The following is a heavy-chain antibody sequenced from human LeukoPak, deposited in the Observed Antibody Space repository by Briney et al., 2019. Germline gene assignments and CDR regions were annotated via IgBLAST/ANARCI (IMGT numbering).Heavy chain of an antibody. CDR2: INHSGST. CDR1: GGSFSGYY. V-gene: IGHV4-34*01. Sequence: SETLSLTCAVYGGSFSGYYWSWIRQPPGKGLEWIGEINHSGSTNYNPSLKSRVTISVDTSKNQFSLKLSSVTAADTAVYYCARGPHMAFYYYYGMDVWGQGITVTVSS. J-gene: IGHJ6*02. CDR3: ARGPHMAFYYYYGMDV. D-gene: IGHD5-24*01.